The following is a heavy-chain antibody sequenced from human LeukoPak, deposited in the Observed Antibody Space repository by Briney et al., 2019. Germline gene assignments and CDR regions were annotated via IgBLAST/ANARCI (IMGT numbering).Heavy chain of an antibody. Sequence: SETLSLTCTVSGGSISSHYWSWIRQPPGKGLEWIGYIYYSGSTNYNPSLKSRVTISVDTSKNQFSLKLSSVTAADTAVYYCARKRGVGVDRNAFDIWGQGTMVTVSS. V-gene: IGHV4-59*11. D-gene: IGHD3-3*01. CDR2: IYYSGST. CDR1: GGSISSHY. J-gene: IGHJ3*02. CDR3: ARKRGVGVDRNAFDI.